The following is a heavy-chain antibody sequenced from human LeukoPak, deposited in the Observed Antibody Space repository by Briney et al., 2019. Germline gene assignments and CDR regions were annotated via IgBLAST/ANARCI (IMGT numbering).Heavy chain of an antibody. D-gene: IGHD1/OR15-1a*01. CDR1: GFTFSSYA. J-gene: IGHJ4*02. CDR3: AKDYNWNIFHY. CDR2: ISSNGGST. Sequence: PGGSLRLSCSASGFTFSSYAMHWVRQAPGKGLEYVSGISSNGGSTYYADSVKGRFTISRDNSKNTLYLQMSSLRADDTAVYYCAKDYNWNIFHYWGQGTLVTVSS. V-gene: IGHV3-64D*09.